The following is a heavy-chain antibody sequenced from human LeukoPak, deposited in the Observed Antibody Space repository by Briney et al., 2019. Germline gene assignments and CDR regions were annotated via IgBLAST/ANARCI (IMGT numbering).Heavy chain of an antibody. D-gene: IGHD6-19*01. Sequence: PSETLSLTCTVSGVSISSYYWSWIRQPPGKGLEWIGYIYYSGSTNYNPSLKSRVTISVDTSKNQFSLKLSSVTAADTAVYYCARLPYSSGWYWFDPWGQGTLVTVSS. CDR2: IYYSGST. J-gene: IGHJ5*02. CDR3: ARLPYSSGWYWFDP. CDR1: GVSISSYY. V-gene: IGHV4-59*08.